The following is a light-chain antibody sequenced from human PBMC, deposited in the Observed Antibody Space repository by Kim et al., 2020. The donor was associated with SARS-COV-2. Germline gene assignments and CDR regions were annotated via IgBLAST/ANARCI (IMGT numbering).Light chain of an antibody. V-gene: IGLV2-14*03. J-gene: IGLJ2*01. CDR1: SSDIGGYNY. CDR2: GVS. CDR3: SSYTSSSTVI. Sequence: GQSITISCTGTSSDIGGYNYVSWYQQHPGKAPKLMIYGVSSRPSGITDRFSGSKAGNTSSLTISGLQAEDEADYYCSSYTSSSTVIFGGGTKLTVL.